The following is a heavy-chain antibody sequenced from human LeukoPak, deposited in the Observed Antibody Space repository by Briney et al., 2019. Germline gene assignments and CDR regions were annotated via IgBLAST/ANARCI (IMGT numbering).Heavy chain of an antibody. V-gene: IGHV4-31*03. Sequence: PSQTLSLTCTVSGGSISSGGYYWSWLRQHPGKGLEWIGYIYYSGSTYYNPSLKSRVAISVDTSKNQFSLKLSSVTAADTAVYYCAREGRYCSGGSCYPYYFDYWGQGTLVTVSS. CDR3: AREGRYCSGGSCYPYYFDY. CDR2: IYYSGST. J-gene: IGHJ4*02. D-gene: IGHD2-15*01. CDR1: GGSISSGGYY.